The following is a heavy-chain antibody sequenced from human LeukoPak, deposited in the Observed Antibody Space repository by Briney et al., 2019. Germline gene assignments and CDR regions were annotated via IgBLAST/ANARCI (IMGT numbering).Heavy chain of an antibody. CDR2: INPNSGGT. CDR1: GYSFTDYY. D-gene: IGHD2-21*01. J-gene: IGHJ4*02. CDR3: ARADRLHGGPYLIGP. Sequence: ASVKASCKTSGYSFTDYYMHWVRHAPGQGLEWMGWINPNSGGTSSAQKFQGRVTMTRDTSITTVYMEVSWLTSDDTAIYYCARADRLHGGPYLIGPWGQGTLVTVSS. V-gene: IGHV1-2*02.